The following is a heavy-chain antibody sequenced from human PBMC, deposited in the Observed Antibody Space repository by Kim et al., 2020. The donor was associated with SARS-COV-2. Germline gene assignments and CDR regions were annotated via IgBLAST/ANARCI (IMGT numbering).Heavy chain of an antibody. J-gene: IGHJ4*02. V-gene: IGHV4-34*01. D-gene: IGHD3-22*01. CDR3: ARGMHDSSGGRFDY. Sequence: TPSLKSRVTISVDTSKNKFSLKLSSVTAADTAVYDCARGMHDSSGGRFDYWGQGTLVTVSS.